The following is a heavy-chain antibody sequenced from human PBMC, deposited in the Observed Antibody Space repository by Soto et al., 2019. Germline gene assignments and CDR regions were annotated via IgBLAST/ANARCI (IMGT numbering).Heavy chain of an antibody. CDR3: ARRQPSWGSYRYGYNWFDP. J-gene: IGHJ5*02. D-gene: IGHD3-16*02. Sequence: PSETLSLTCAVYGGSFSGYYWSWIRQPPGKGLEWIGEINHSGSTNYNPSLKSRVTISVDTSKNQFSLKLSSVTAADTAVYYCARRQPSWGSYRYGYNWFDPWGQGTLVTVSS. CDR2: INHSGST. V-gene: IGHV4-34*01. CDR1: GGSFSGYY.